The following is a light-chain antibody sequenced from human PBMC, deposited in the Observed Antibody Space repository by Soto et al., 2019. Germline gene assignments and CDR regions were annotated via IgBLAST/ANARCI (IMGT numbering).Light chain of an antibody. CDR2: LGS. Sequence: DIVMTQSPLSLPVIPGEPFSISCKSSQSLLHSNGYSYLDWYLQKPGQSPQVLMYLGSNRASGVPDRFSGSGSGTDFTLKISRVEAEDVGLYYCMQATHWPPTFGQGTKVDI. J-gene: IGKJ1*01. CDR3: MQATHWPPT. CDR1: QSLLHSNGYSY. V-gene: IGKV2-28*01.